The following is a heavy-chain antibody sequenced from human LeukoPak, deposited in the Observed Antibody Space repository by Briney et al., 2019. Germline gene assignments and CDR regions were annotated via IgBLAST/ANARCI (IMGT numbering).Heavy chain of an antibody. Sequence: SQTLSLTCAVSGDSIGRGSYYWGWIRQPPGKGLEWIGSIYYSGSTYYNPSLKSRVTISVDTSKNQFSLKLSSVTAADTAVYYCARDIVAVAGAFDYWGQGTLVTVSS. CDR1: GDSIGRGSYY. CDR2: IYYSGST. D-gene: IGHD6-19*01. V-gene: IGHV4-39*07. J-gene: IGHJ4*02. CDR3: ARDIVAVAGAFDY.